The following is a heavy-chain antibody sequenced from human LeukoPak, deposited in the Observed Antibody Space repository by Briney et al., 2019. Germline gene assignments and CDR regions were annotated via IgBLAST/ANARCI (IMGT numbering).Heavy chain of an antibody. Sequence: GASVKVSCKASGYTFTSYDINWVRQVTGQGLEWMGWMNPNSGNTGYAQKFQGRVTMTRNTSISTAYMELSSLRSEDTAVYYCARGLKVRGVPTFFYWGQGTLVTVSS. D-gene: IGHD3-10*01. CDR2: MNPNSGNT. CDR3: ARGLKVRGVPTFFY. CDR1: GYTFTSYD. J-gene: IGHJ4*02. V-gene: IGHV1-8*01.